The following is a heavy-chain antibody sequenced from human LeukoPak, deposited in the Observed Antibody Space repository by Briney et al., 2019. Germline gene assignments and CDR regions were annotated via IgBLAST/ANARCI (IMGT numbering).Heavy chain of an antibody. CDR2: MYSGGST. J-gene: IGHJ4*02. D-gene: IGHD1-26*01. CDR3: ARDPPGGGY. V-gene: IGHV3-66*02. CDR1: GITVSVNF. Sequence: GGSLRLSCAASGITVSVNFMSRVRQAPGKGPEWVSAMYSGGSTAYADSVRGRFIISRDAAKNTVDLQMNSLRTEDTAVYYCARDPPGGGYWGQGTLVTVSS.